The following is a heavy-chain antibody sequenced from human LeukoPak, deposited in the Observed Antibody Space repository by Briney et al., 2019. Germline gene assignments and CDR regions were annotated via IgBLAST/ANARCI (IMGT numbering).Heavy chain of an antibody. Sequence: PGGSLRLSCTVSGLNFPGNAINWFRQPPGKGLEWVGYIRGESYGGAADFAPSVRDRFTLSRDDYKSSAYLQMNNLKIDDTAVYYCTGSGFEHWGQGTRVIVSS. J-gene: IGHJ5*02. D-gene: IGHD5-12*01. CDR1: GLNFPGNA. V-gene: IGHV3-49*03. CDR3: TGSGFEH. CDR2: IRGESYGGAA.